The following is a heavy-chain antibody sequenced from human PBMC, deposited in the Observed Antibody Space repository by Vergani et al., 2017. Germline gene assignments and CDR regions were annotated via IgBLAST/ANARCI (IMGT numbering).Heavy chain of an antibody. V-gene: IGHV4-61*02. J-gene: IGHJ4*02. CDR3: ARVVGYYDSSGYFHYFDY. CDR2: IYTSGST. CDR1: GGSISSGSYH. Sequence: QVQLQESGPGLVKPSQTLSLTCTVSGGSISSGSYHWSWIRQPAGKGLEWIGRIYTSGSTNYNPSLKSRVTISVDTSKNQFSLKLSSVTAADTAVYYCARVVGYYDSSGYFHYFDYWGEGTLVTVSS. D-gene: IGHD3-22*01.